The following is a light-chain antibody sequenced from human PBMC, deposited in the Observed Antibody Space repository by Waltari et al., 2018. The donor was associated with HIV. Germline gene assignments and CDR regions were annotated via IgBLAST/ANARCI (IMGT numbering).Light chain of an antibody. Sequence: SSELTQPPSVSVSPGQTVRITCSGDALPTQYTSWYQQKPVQPPVLLMYKDTQRSSGTPERFSGSSSGTTVTLTITAVRAEDEAYYYCQSGDNKLTSVFFGGGTRLTVL. V-gene: IGLV3-25*03. CDR2: KDT. CDR3: QSGDNKLTSVF. CDR1: ALPTQY. J-gene: IGLJ2*01.